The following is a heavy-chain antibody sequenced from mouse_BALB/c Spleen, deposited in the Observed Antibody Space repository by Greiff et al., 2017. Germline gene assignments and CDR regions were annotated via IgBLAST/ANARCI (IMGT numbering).Heavy chain of an antibody. CDR2: ISYDGSN. J-gene: IGHJ1*01. CDR3: ARDPVAPYFDV. Sequence: EVKLQESGPGLVKPSQSLSLTCSVTGYSITSGYYWNWIRQFPGNKLEWMGYISYDGSNNYNPSLKNRISITRDTSKNQFFLKLNSVTTEDTATYYCARDPVAPYFDVWGAGTTVTVSS. D-gene: IGHD1-1*01. CDR1: GYSITSGYY. V-gene: IGHV3-6*02.